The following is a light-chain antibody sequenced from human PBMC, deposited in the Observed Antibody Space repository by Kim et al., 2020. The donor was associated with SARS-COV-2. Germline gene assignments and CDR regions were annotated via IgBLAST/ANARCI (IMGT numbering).Light chain of an antibody. CDR2: DVT. CDR3: KSLTPTSWV. J-gene: IGLJ3*02. CDR1: SCDVGRYGY. V-gene: IGLV2-14*04. Sequence: QQITVSCAGTSCDVGRYGYVSWYQQHPGKAPKLIIFDVTQRPLGVSNRFSGSKSGNTASLTISGLQAEDEADYYCKSLTPTSWVFGGGTQLTVL.